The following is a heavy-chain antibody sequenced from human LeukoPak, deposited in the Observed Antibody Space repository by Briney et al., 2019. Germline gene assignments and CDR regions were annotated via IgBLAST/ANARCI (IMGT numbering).Heavy chain of an antibody. CDR1: GYSISSGYY. D-gene: IGHD2-15*01. CDR3: ARGDCSGGSCYPYYFDY. J-gene: IGHJ4*02. V-gene: IGHV4-38-2*02. CDR2: IYHSGST. Sequence: SETLSLTCTVSGYSISSGYYWGWIRQPPGKGLEWIGSIYHSGSTYYNPSLKSRVTISVDTSKNQFSLKLSSVTAADTAVYYCARGDCSGGSCYPYYFDYWGQGTLVTVSS.